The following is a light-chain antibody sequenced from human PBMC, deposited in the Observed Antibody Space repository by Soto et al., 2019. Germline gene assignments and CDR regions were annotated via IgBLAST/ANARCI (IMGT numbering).Light chain of an antibody. Sequence: QSVLTQPASVSVSPGQSITISCTGTNSDIGGYNYVSWYQQHPGKAPKLMIYDVSNRPSGVSYRFSGSKSGNTASLTICGLQAEDEADYYCSSYTSRSTLGVFGGGTKLTVL. V-gene: IGLV2-14*03. CDR3: SSYTSRSTLGV. CDR2: DVS. CDR1: NSDIGGYNY. J-gene: IGLJ2*01.